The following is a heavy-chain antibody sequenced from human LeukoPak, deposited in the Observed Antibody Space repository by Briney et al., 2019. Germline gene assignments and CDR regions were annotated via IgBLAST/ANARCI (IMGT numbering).Heavy chain of an antibody. Sequence: GASVKVSCKASGYTFTSYGISWVRQAPGQGLEWMGWISAYNGNTNYAQKLQGRVTMTTDTSTSTAYMELRSLRSDDTAVYYCASTYSDYYVSSGYYSREYFQHWGQGTLVTVSS. J-gene: IGHJ1*01. CDR2: ISAYNGNT. CDR1: GYTFTSYG. D-gene: IGHD3-22*01. CDR3: ASTYSDYYVSSGYYSREYFQH. V-gene: IGHV1-18*01.